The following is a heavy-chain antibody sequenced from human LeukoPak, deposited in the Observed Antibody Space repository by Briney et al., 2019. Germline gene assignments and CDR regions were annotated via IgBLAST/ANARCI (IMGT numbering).Heavy chain of an antibody. Sequence: GGSLRLSCAASGLTVSSNYMSWVRQAPGKGLEWVSVIYSGGSTYYADSVKGRFTISRDNSKNTLYLQMNSLRAEDTAVYYCARVTHRRDYGDYVRPWYFDLWGRGTLVTVSS. V-gene: IGHV3-53*01. CDR3: ARVTHRRDYGDYVRPWYFDL. CDR1: GLTVSSNY. D-gene: IGHD4-17*01. J-gene: IGHJ2*01. CDR2: IYSGGST.